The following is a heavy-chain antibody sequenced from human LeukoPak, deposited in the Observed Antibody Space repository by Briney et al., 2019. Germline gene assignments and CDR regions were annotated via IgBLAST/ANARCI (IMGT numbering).Heavy chain of an antibody. CDR1: GFTFSSYA. Sequence: GGSLRLSCAASGFTFSSYAMHWVRQAPGKGLEYVSAISSTGVSTYNANSVKGRFTISRDNSKNTLYLQMDSLRVEDMAVYYCARRLTGYNSGYDYWGQGTLVTVSS. D-gene: IGHD6-19*01. CDR3: ARRLTGYNSGYDY. CDR2: ISSTGVST. V-gene: IGHV3-64*01. J-gene: IGHJ4*02.